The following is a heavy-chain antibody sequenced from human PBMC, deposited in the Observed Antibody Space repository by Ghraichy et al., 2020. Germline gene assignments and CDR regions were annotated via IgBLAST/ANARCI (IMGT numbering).Heavy chain of an antibody. J-gene: IGHJ2*01. CDR3: AAEGNEAGPDFSL. V-gene: IGHV3-72*01. CDR2: SYNNPDGYIT. CDR1: GITLSGYY. Sequence: GGSLRLSCAGSGITLSGYYINWVRQAPGRGLEWVGRSYNNPDGYITEYAASVKGRFIISRDDSKNSLDLQMNSLESEDTAVYYCAAEGNEAGPDFSLWGRAPLVAVSS. D-gene: IGHD6-19*01.